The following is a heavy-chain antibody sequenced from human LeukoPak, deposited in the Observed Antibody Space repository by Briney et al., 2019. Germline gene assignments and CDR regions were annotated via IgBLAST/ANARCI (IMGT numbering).Heavy chain of an antibody. CDR2: ISGSGGST. Sequence: PGGSLRLSCAASGFTLRRYAMSWVRQAPGKGLEWVSAISGSGGSTYYADSVKGRFTISRDNSKNTLYLQMNSLRAEDTAVYYCAKDNTYYYDSPQKHFDYWGQGTLVTVSS. V-gene: IGHV3-23*01. J-gene: IGHJ4*02. D-gene: IGHD3-22*01. CDR1: GFTLRRYA. CDR3: AKDNTYYYDSPQKHFDY.